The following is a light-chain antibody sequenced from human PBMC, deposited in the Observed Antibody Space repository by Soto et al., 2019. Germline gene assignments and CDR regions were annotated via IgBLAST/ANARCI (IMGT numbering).Light chain of an antibody. V-gene: IGKV1-5*03. J-gene: IGKJ1*01. Sequence: DIQVTQSPSTLSASVGDRVTITCRASQSILTWLAWFQQKPGKAPQLLIYKASNLESGVPSRFSGSGSGTEFTLTISGLQPDDLASYYGQQYYGYSWTFGQGTKVEIK. CDR2: KAS. CDR1: QSILTW. CDR3: QQYYGYSWT.